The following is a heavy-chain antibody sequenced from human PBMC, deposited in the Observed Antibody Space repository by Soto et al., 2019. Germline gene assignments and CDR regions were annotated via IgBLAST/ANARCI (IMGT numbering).Heavy chain of an antibody. CDR3: AKDLWYSGSYISAESFQH. CDR2: ISYDGSNK. D-gene: IGHD1-26*01. J-gene: IGHJ1*01. V-gene: IGHV3-30*18. CDR1: GFTFSSYG. Sequence: QVQLVESGGGVVQPGRSLRLSCAASGFTFSSYGMHWVRQAPGKGLEWVAVISYDGSNKYYADSVKGRFTISRDNSKNTLYLQMNSLVAEDTAVYYCAKDLWYSGSYISAESFQHWGQGTLVTVSS.